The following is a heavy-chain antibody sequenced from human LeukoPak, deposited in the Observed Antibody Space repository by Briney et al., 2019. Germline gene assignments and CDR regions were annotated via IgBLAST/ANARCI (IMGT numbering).Heavy chain of an antibody. CDR1: GFTFSTHE. D-gene: IGHD3-22*01. Sequence: GGSLRLSCAASGFTFSTHEMNWVRQAPGKGLEWVSYISNSGSRMYYADSVKGRFTISRDNSKNTLYLQMNSLRADDTAVYYCARTPVSYYFDSSGRRDFDYWGQGTLVTVSS. J-gene: IGHJ4*02. CDR2: ISNSGSRM. V-gene: IGHV3-48*03. CDR3: ARTPVSYYFDSSGRRDFDY.